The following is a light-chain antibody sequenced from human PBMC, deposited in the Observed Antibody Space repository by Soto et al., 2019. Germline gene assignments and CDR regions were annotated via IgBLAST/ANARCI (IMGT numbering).Light chain of an antibody. V-gene: IGLV2-14*03. CDR3: SSYTSSSTLEV. J-gene: IGLJ1*01. CDR1: RSDVGGYNY. CDR2: DVS. Sequence: QSALTQPASVSGSPGQSTTISCTGTRSDVGGYNYVSWYQHHPGKAPKLMIYDVSNRPSGVSNRFSGSKSGNTASLTISGLQAEDEADYYCSSYTSSSTLEVFGTGTKLTVL.